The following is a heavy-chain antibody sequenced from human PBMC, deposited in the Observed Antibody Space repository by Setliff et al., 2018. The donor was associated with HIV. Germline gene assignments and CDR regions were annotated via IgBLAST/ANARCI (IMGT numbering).Heavy chain of an antibody. CDR3: ARDPYSSSSVGYYFDY. D-gene: IGHD6-6*01. CDR1: GFTFSSYS. J-gene: IGHJ4*02. V-gene: IGHV3-48*01. Sequence: PGGSLRLSCAASGFTFSSYSMNWVRQAPGKGLEWVSYISSSSTIYYADSVKGRFTISRDNAKNSLYLQMNSLRAEDTAVYYCARDPYSSSSVGYYFDYWGQGTLVTVSS. CDR2: ISSSSTI.